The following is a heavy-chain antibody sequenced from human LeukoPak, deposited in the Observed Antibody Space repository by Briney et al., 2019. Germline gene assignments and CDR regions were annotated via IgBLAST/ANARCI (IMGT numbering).Heavy chain of an antibody. CDR2: ISGSGGST. D-gene: IGHD3-22*01. J-gene: IGHJ4*02. Sequence: QPGRSLRLSCAASGFTFSTYAMSWVRQAPVKGLEWVSAISGSGGSTYYADSVKGRFTISRDNSKNTLYLQMNSLRAEDTAVYYCAKRMYYYDSSNYFPGPPDDYWGQGTLVTVSS. V-gene: IGHV3-23*01. CDR1: GFTFSTYA. CDR3: AKRMYYYDSSNYFPGPPDDY.